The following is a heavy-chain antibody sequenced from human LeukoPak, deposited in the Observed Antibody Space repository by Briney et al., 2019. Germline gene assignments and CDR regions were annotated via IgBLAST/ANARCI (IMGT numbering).Heavy chain of an antibody. CDR2: ISSSSSYI. Sequence: KPGGSLRLSCAASGFTFSSYSMIWVRQAPGKGLEWVSSISSSSSYIYYADSVKGRFTISRDNAKNSLFLQMNSLRAEDTAAYYCARDLVVGIGGQGTLVTVSS. J-gene: IGHJ4*02. V-gene: IGHV3-21*06. CDR3: ARDLVVGI. CDR1: GFTFSSYS. D-gene: IGHD2-8*02.